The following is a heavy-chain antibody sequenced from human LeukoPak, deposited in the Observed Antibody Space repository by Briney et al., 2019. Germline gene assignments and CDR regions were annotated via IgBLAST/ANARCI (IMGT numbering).Heavy chain of an antibody. CDR2: ISAYNGNT. CDR1: GYTFTSYG. J-gene: IGHJ4*02. V-gene: IGHV1-18*01. CDR3: ARPRGEYCSGGSCYSYYFDY. Sequence: ASVKVSCKASGYTFTSYGISWVRQAPGQGLEWMGWISAYNGNTNYAQKLQGRVTMTTDTSTSTAYMELRSLRSDDTAVYYCARPRGEYCSGGSCYSYYFDYWGQGTLVTVSS. D-gene: IGHD2-15*01.